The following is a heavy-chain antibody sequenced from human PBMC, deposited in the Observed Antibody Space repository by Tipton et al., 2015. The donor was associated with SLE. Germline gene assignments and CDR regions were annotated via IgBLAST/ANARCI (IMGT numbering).Heavy chain of an antibody. D-gene: IGHD4-11*01. CDR2: IHYSGGT. CDR3: AREFLNPVTTVHYYFDL. J-gene: IGHJ2*01. Sequence: TLSLTCTVSGGSISSSSFYWGWIRKPPGKGLGWIGSIHYSGGTYYNPSLKSRVTISVDTSKNHFSLKLISVTAADTAVYYCAREFLNPVTTVHYYFDLWGRGTLVTVSS. V-gene: IGHV4-39*02. CDR1: GGSISSSSFY.